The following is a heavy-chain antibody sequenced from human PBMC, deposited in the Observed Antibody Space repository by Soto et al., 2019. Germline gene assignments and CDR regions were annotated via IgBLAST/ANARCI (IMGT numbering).Heavy chain of an antibody. CDR3: ARGTATVTLGYYYYGMDV. Sequence: GGSLRLSCAASGFTFSSYSMNWVRQAPGKGLEWVSYISSSSSTIYYADSVKGRFTISRDNAKNSLYLQMNSLRAEDTAVYYCARGTATVTLGYYYYGMDVWGQGTTVTVSS. D-gene: IGHD4-17*01. V-gene: IGHV3-48*01. J-gene: IGHJ6*02. CDR2: ISSSSSTI. CDR1: GFTFSSYS.